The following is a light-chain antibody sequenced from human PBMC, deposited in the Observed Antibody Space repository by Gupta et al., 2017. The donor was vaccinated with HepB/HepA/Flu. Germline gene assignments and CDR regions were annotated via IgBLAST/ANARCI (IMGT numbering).Light chain of an antibody. CDR1: QRISSW. CDR2: KSS. Sequence: SASVGDRVTITCRASQRISSWLVWYQQKPERAPKLLIYKSSTLESGVPSRFSGSGSGTDFTLTISSLQPDEFATYYSQEYTTHAPLAVGGRTKVEIK. J-gene: IGKJ4*01. V-gene: IGKV1-5*03. CDR3: QEYTTHAPLA.